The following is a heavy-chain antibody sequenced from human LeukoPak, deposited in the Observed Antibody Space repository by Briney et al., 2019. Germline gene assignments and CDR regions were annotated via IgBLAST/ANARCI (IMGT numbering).Heavy chain of an antibody. CDR1: GFPFSSYG. D-gene: IGHD3-10*01. J-gene: IGHJ4*02. CDR2: VRYDGSNK. Sequence: GGSLRLSCAASGFPFSSYGMHWVRQAPGKGLEWVAFVRYDGSNKYYADSVRGRFTISRDNSQNTLNLQMNSLGAEDTAVYSCARLGGSGSYTVDYWGQGTLVTVSS. V-gene: IGHV3-30*02. CDR3: ARLGGSGSYTVDY.